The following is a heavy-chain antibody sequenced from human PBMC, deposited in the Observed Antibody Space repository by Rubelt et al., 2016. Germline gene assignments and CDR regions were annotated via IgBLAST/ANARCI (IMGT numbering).Heavy chain of an antibody. V-gene: IGHV1-2*02. CDR1: GYTFTGYY. Sequence: QVQLVQSGAEVKKPGASVKVSCKASGYTFTGYYMHWVRQAPGQGLEWMGWINPNSGGTFFPQNFQGRVTVTRDTSISTVYMELSSLRSDDTAVYYGSREFGNRWVDYWGQGTLVTVSS. J-gene: IGHJ4*02. CDR3: SREFGNRWVDY. D-gene: IGHD3-16*01. CDR2: INPNSGGT.